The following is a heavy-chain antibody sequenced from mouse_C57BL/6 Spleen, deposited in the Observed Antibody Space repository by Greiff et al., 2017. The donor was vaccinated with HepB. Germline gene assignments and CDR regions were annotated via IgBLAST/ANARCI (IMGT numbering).Heavy chain of an antibody. Sequence: EVHLVESGPVLVKPGASVKMSCKASGYTFTDYYMNWVKQSHGKSLEWIGVINPYNGGTSYNQKFKGKATLTVDKSSSTAYMELNSLTSEDSAVYYCARGDTTVVAHFDYWGQGTTLTVSS. J-gene: IGHJ2*01. CDR1: GYTFTDYY. CDR3: ARGDTTVVAHFDY. V-gene: IGHV1-19*01. D-gene: IGHD1-1*01. CDR2: INPYNGGT.